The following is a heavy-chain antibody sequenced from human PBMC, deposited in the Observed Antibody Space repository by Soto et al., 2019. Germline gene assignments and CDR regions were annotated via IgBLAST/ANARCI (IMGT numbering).Heavy chain of an antibody. CDR1: GFTFSSYG. Sequence: GGSLRLSCAASGFTFSSYGMHWVRQAPGKGLEWVAVISYDGSNKYYADSVKGRFTISRDNSKNTLYLQMNSLRAEDTAVYYCAKDVGVYFFADWGQGTLVTVSS. D-gene: IGHD2-15*01. CDR3: AKDVGVYFFAD. V-gene: IGHV3-30*18. CDR2: ISYDGSNK. J-gene: IGHJ4*02.